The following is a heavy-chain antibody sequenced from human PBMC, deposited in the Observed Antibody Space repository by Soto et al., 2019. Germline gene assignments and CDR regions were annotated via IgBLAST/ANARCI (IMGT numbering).Heavy chain of an antibody. Sequence: ASVKVSCKASGYTFTSYAMHWVRQAPGQRLEWMGWLNAGNGNTKYSQKFQGRVTITRDTSASTAYMELSSLRSEDTAVYYCARRQLEDYYYYFGMDVWGQGTTVTDSS. CDR3: ARRQLEDYYYYFGMDV. D-gene: IGHD6-6*01. CDR2: LNAGNGNT. V-gene: IGHV1-3*01. CDR1: GYTFTSYA. J-gene: IGHJ6*02.